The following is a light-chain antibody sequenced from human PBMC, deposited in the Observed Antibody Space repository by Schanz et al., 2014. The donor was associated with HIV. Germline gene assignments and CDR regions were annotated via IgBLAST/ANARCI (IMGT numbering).Light chain of an antibody. CDR2: LNN. CDR3: AAWDNSLRVV. J-gene: IGLJ2*01. V-gene: IGLV1-51*01. Sequence: QSVLTQPPSVSAAPGQKVTITCSGTYSNIGNNYVSWYQQFPGAAPRLLMYLNNQRPSGIPDRFSGSKSGTSASLAISGLRSEDEADYYCAAWDNSLRVVLGGGTKLTVL. CDR1: YSNIGNNY.